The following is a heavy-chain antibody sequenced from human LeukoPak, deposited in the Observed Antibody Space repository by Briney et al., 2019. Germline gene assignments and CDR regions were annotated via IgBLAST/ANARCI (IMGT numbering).Heavy chain of an antibody. D-gene: IGHD3-10*01. J-gene: IGHJ6*03. V-gene: IGHV1-18*04. CDR3: ARGSGSGSYYDRYYYYMDV. CDR1: GYTFTGYY. Sequence: GASVKVSCKAFGYTFTGYYMHWVRQAPRQGLEWMGWISAYNGNTNYAQKLQGRVTMTTDTSTSTAYMELRSLRSDDTAVYYCARGSGSGSYYDRYYYYMDVWGKGTTVTISS. CDR2: ISAYNGNT.